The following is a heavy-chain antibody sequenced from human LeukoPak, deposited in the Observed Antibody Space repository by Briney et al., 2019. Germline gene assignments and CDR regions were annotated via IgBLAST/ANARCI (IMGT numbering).Heavy chain of an antibody. CDR2: IKQDGSEK. CDR1: GFTISGYW. CDR3: ARDGGTDWYDP. Sequence: HPGGSLRLSCAASGFTISGYWMTWVRQAPGEGLEWVANIKQDGSEKTYVDSVKGRFTISRDNAKNSIYLQMNSLRVEDTAIYYCARDGGTDWYDPWGQGTLVSVSS. V-gene: IGHV3-7*01. J-gene: IGHJ5*02. D-gene: IGHD3-16*01.